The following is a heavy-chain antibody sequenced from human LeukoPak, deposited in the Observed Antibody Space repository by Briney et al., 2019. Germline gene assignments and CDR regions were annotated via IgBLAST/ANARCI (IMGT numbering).Heavy chain of an antibody. CDR2: IYYSGST. Sequence: SETLSLTCTVSGGSISSSSYYWGWIRQPPGKGLEWIGSIYYSGSTYYNPSLKSRVTISVDTSKNQLSLKLSSVTAADTAVYYCASSSSGWYPIDYWGQGTMVTVSS. J-gene: IGHJ4*02. CDR1: GGSISSSSYY. V-gene: IGHV4-39*01. CDR3: ASSSSGWYPIDY. D-gene: IGHD6-19*01.